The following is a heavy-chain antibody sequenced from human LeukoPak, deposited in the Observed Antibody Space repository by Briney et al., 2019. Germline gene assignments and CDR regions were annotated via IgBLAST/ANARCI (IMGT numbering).Heavy chain of an antibody. CDR2: INTDGNTR. J-gene: IGHJ4*02. CDR3: VRDMGYYDKV. Sequence: PGGSLRLSCATSGFTFSTSWMHWVRQAPGKGLVWVSRINTDGNTRDYADSLKGRFTISRDNAKNTLYLQMNSLRAEDTAIYYCVRDMGYYDKVWGQGTLVTVSS. CDR1: GFTFSTSW. V-gene: IGHV3-74*01. D-gene: IGHD3-22*01.